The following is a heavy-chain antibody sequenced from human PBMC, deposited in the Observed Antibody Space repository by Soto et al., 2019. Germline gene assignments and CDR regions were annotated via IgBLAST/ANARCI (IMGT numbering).Heavy chain of an antibody. Sequence: PSETLSLTCTVSGGSVTTADYYWNWIRQPPGKGLEWIGYIYYSGSTSYYPSLKSRVTISLDTSKNQFSLQMSSVTAADTAVYYCARGYSSTWLGYWGQGTLVTVSS. CDR2: IYYSGST. V-gene: IGHV4-30-4*01. CDR3: ARGYSSTWLGY. D-gene: IGHD6-13*01. CDR1: GGSVTTADYY. J-gene: IGHJ4*02.